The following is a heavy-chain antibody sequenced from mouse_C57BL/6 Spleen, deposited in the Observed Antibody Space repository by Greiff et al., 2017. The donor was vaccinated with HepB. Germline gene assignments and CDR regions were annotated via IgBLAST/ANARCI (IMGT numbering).Heavy chain of an antibody. CDR3: ARRAVGAMDY. D-gene: IGHD1-1*02. Sequence: VQLQQSGAELVMPGASVKLSCKASGYTFTSYWMHWVKQRPGQGLEWIGEIDPSDSYTNYNQKFKGKSTLTVDKSSSTAYMQLSSLTSEDSAVYYCARRAVGAMDYWGQGTSVTVSS. J-gene: IGHJ4*01. CDR1: GYTFTSYW. V-gene: IGHV1-69*01. CDR2: IDPSDSYT.